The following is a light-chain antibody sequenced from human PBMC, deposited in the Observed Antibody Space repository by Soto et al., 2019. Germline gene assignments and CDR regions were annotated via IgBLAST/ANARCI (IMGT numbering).Light chain of an antibody. CDR2: EDS. V-gene: IGLV2-14*01. Sequence: QSVLTQPASVSGSPGQSITISCTGTSSDVGGYNYVSWYQHHPGKAPKLVIYEDSNRPSGVSNRFSGSKSGNTASLTISGLQAEDEADYYCNSYTRSNTFVFGTGTKVTVL. CDR1: SSDVGGYNY. J-gene: IGLJ1*01. CDR3: NSYTRSNTFV.